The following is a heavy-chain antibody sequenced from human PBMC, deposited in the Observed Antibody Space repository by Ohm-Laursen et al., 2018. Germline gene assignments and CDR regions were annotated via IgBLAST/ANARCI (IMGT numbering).Heavy chain of an antibody. J-gene: IGHJ4*02. CDR2: LNPDGSEK. V-gene: IGHV3-7*01. D-gene: IGHD1-1*01. CDR3: SRDHTGAGEF. CDR1: GFTFSTYW. Sequence: SLRLSCTASGFTFSTYWMSWVRQAPGKGLEWVANLNPDGSEKFYVDSVEGRFTISRDNAETSLYLQMNNLRAEDTAVYYCSRDHTGAGEFWGRGTLVTVSS.